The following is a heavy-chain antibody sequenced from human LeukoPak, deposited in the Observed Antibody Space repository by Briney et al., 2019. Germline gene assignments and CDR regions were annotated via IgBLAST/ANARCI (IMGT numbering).Heavy chain of an antibody. CDR3: ARQQQPVPALDC. J-gene: IGHJ4*02. D-gene: IGHD6-13*01. CDR1: GSTFSSYA. Sequence: PGGSLRLSCAASGSTFSSYAIHWVRQAPGKGLEWVAVISYDGSNKYYADSVKGRLTISRDNSKNTLYLQMNSLRAEDTAVYYCARQQQPVPALDCWGQGTLVTVSS. CDR2: ISYDGSNK. V-gene: IGHV3-30-3*01.